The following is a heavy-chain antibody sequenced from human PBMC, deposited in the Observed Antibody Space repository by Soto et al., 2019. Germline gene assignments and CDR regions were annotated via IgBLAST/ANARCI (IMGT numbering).Heavy chain of an antibody. CDR1: GFTFSSYW. J-gene: IGHJ4*02. D-gene: IGHD2-15*01. CDR3: ARRGSGVTRGLHY. Sequence: EVQLVESGGGLVQPGGSLRLSCAASGFTFSSYWMHWVRQAPGKGLVWISRINTDGSGTSYVDSVQGRFTISRDNGKKTMFLQMNSLIGEDTAVYYCARRGSGVTRGLHYWGQGPLVTVSS. CDR2: INTDGSGT. V-gene: IGHV3-74*01.